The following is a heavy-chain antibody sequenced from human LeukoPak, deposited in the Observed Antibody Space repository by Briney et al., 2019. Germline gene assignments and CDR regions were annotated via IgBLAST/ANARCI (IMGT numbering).Heavy chain of an antibody. CDR3: TTGYCSGGSCQGNWFDP. D-gene: IGHD2-15*01. CDR1: GYTFTSYY. CDR2: MNPNSGNT. V-gene: IGHV1-8*01. J-gene: IGHJ5*02. Sequence: ASVNVSCKASGYTFTSYYINWVRQATGQGLEWRGWMNPNSGNTSYAQKFQGRVTMTRNNSISTAYMELSSLRSEDTAVYYCTTGYCSGGSCQGNWFDPWGQGTLVTVSS.